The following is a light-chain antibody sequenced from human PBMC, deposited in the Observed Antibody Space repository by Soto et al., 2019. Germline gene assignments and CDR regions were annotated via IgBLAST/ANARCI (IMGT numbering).Light chain of an antibody. CDR3: SSYSGTNYNYV. CDR2: EVS. V-gene: IGLV2-8*01. J-gene: IGLJ1*01. CDR1: SSDVGGYNY. Sequence: SVLTQPPSASGSFGQSVTISCPGTSSDVGGYNYVSWYQQHPGKAPKLMIYEVSERPSGVPDRFSGSKSGNTASLTVSGLQADDEADYYCSSYSGTNYNYVFRTGTKVTVL.